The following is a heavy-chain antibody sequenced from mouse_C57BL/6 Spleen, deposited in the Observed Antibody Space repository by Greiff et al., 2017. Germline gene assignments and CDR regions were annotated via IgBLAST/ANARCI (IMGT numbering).Heavy chain of an antibody. CDR1: GYSFTDYN. V-gene: IGHV1-39*01. J-gene: IGHJ3*01. D-gene: IGHD2-1*01. CDR3: ARGGGIYGNPFAY. Sequence: VHVKQSGPELVKPGASVKISCKASGYSFTDYNMNWVKQSNGKSLEWIGVINPNYGTTSYNQKFKGKATLTVDQSSSTAYMQLNSLTSEDSAVYYCARGGGIYGNPFAYWGQGTLVTVSA. CDR2: INPNYGTT.